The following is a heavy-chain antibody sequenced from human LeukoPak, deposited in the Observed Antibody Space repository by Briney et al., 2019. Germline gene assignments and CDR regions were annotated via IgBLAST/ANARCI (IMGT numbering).Heavy chain of an antibody. J-gene: IGHJ4*02. CDR3: AKSPVPSCRGSFCYPFDY. D-gene: IGHD2-15*01. CDR2: TSGSDDGT. Sequence: GGSLRLSCAASGFTFSTYAMSWVRQIPGKGLEWVSATSGSDDGTYYADSVKGRFTISRDNSRNTLYLQMNTLRAEDTAVYFCAKSPVPSCRGSFCYPFDYWGQGNLVTVSS. CDR1: GFTFSTYA. V-gene: IGHV3-23*01.